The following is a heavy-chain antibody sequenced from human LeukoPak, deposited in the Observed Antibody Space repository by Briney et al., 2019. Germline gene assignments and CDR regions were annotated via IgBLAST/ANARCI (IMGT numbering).Heavy chain of an antibody. Sequence: SVKVSCKASGGTFSSYAISWVRQAPGQGLEWMGGIIPIFGTANYAQKFQGRVTITTDESTSTAYMELSSLRSEDTAVYYCAAVEMATIRRYFDYWGQGTLVTVSS. CDR3: AAVEMATIRRYFDY. CDR1: GGTFSSYA. J-gene: IGHJ4*02. CDR2: IIPIFGTA. D-gene: IGHD5-24*01. V-gene: IGHV1-69*05.